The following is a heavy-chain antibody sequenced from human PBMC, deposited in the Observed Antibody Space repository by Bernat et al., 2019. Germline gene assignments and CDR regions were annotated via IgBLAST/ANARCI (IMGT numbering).Heavy chain of an antibody. CDR2: IYWDDDK. CDR3: ALVFGGAVFDY. CDR1: GFSLNTSGVG. Sequence: QITLKESGPTLVKPTQTLTLTCTFSGFSLNTSGVGVGWIRQPPGKALEWLALIYWDDDKRYSPSLKSRLTITKDTSKNQVVLTMTNMDPVDTATYYCALVFGGAVFDYWGQGTLVTVSS. D-gene: IGHD3-10*01. J-gene: IGHJ4*02. V-gene: IGHV2-5*02.